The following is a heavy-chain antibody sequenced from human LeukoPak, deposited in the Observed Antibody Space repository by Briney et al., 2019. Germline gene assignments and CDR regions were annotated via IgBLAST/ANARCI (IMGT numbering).Heavy chain of an antibody. CDR3: ARHVGVTTEFDY. J-gene: IGHJ4*02. V-gene: IGHV5-51*01. Sequence: GGSLKISFKVSGYRFTSYCIGWVRPMPGKGLEYMGIIYPGDSETIYSPSLKGQVTISADQSISTAYLQWSSLKASDTAMYYCARHVGVTTEFDYWGQGTLVTVSS. CDR2: IYPGDSET. CDR1: GYRFTSYC. D-gene: IGHD3-3*01.